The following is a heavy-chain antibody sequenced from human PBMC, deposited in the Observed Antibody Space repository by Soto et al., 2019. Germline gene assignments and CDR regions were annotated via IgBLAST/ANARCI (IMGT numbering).Heavy chain of an antibody. D-gene: IGHD3-10*01. CDR2: INHSGST. CDR3: ARGWGPLWFGSKRASG. CDR1: GGSFSGYY. J-gene: IGHJ4*02. V-gene: IGHV4-34*01. Sequence: QVQLQQWGAGLLKPSETLSLTCAVYGGSFSGYYWSWIRQPPGKGLEWIGEINHSGSTNYNPSLKSRVTISGDSSKNQFSLKLSSVTAADTAVYYCARGWGPLWFGSKRASGWGQGTLVTVSS.